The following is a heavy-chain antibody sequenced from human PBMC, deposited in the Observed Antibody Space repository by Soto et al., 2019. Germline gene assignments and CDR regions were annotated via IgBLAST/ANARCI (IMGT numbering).Heavy chain of an antibody. D-gene: IGHD6-19*01. CDR2: INQSGTT. CDR1: SGSIGGYY. J-gene: IGHJ4*02. Sequence: TLSLTCAVYSGSIGGYYWSWIRHPPGKGLEWIGEINQSGTTIYNPSLKSRVTISVDTSKNQFSLKLSSVTAADTAVYYCARSSQWLDYWGQGTLVTVSS. CDR3: ARSSQWLDY. V-gene: IGHV4-34*01.